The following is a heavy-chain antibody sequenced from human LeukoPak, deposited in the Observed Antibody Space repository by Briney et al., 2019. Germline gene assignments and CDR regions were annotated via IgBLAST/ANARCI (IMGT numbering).Heavy chain of an antibody. CDR3: ASRLLSGGFDY. Sequence: GGSLRLSCAASGFTFSSYAMSWVRQAPGKGLEWVSAISGSGGSTYYADSVKGRFTISRDKSKNTLYLQMNSLRAEDTAVYYWASRLLSGGFDYWGQGTLVTVSS. V-gene: IGHV3-23*01. J-gene: IGHJ4*02. CDR1: GFTFSSYA. CDR2: ISGSGGST. D-gene: IGHD2-2*01.